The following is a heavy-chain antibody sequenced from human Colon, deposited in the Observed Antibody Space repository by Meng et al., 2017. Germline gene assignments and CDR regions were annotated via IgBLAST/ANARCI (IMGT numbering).Heavy chain of an antibody. J-gene: IGHJ5*01. CDR1: GYTFTSSD. V-gene: IGHV1-8*01. CDR3: ARTAMLDS. CDR2: MNPNNGNT. Sequence: QVQLVQSGAEVRKPGASVKVTCKASGYTFTSSDINWVRQATGRGLEWQGWMNPNNGNTGSAQKFQGRVSMTRDTSIGTAYMELSGLTSEDTAVYYCARTAMLDSWGQGTLVTVSS. D-gene: IGHD2-2*01.